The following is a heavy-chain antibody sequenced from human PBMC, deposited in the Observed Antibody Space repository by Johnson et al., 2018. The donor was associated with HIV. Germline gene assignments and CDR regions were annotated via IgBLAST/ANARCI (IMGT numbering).Heavy chain of an antibody. Sequence: VQLVESGGGVVQPGRSLRLSCAASGFTFSSNYMSWVRQAPGKGLEWVSVIYSGGSTYYADSVKGRFTISRDNSKNTLYLQMNSLRAEDTAVYYCARDGGGRDAFDIWGQGTMVTVSS. V-gene: IGHV3-66*01. CDR2: IYSGGST. J-gene: IGHJ3*02. D-gene: IGHD3-16*01. CDR1: GFTFSSNY. CDR3: ARDGGGRDAFDI.